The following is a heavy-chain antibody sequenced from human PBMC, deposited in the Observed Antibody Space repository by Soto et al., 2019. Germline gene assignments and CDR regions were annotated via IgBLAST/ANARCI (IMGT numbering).Heavy chain of an antibody. CDR3: ARSAMVNDYYYGMDV. J-gene: IGHJ6*02. Sequence: GASVKVSCKASGYTFTGYYMHWVRQAPGQGLEWMGWINPNSGGTNYAQKFQGWVTMTGDTSISTAYMELSRLRSDDTAVYYCARSAMVNDYYYGMDVWGQGTTVTVSS. CDR2: INPNSGGT. CDR1: GYTFTGYY. D-gene: IGHD5-18*01. V-gene: IGHV1-2*04.